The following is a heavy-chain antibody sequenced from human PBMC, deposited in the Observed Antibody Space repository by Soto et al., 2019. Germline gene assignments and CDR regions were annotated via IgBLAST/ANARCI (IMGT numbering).Heavy chain of an antibody. V-gene: IGHV1-24*01. Sequence: ASVKVSCKVSGYTLTELSMHWVRQAPGKGLEWMGGFDPEDGETIYAQKFQGRVTMTEDTSTDTAYMELSSLRSYFSSVYYCATNFFDFWGQGTLVTVSS. J-gene: IGHJ4*02. CDR1: GYTLTELS. CDR3: ATNFFDF. CDR2: FDPEDGET.